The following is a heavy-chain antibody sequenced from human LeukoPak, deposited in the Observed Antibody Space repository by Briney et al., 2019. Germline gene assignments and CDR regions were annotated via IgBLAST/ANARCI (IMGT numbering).Heavy chain of an antibody. J-gene: IGHJ4*02. CDR1: GFTFSSYA. CDR2: ISGSGGST. V-gene: IGHV3-23*01. D-gene: IGHD6-13*01. Sequence: GGSLRLSCAASGFTFSSYAMSWVRQAPGKGLEWVSAISGSGGSTYYADSVKGRFTISRDNSKNTLYLPMNSLRAEDTAVYYCAKAIAAAGTGATTFDYWGQGTLVTVSS. CDR3: AKAIAAAGTGATTFDY.